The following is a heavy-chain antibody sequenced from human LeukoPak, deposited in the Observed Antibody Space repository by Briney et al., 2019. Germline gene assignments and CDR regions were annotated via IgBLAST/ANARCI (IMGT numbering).Heavy chain of an antibody. J-gene: IGHJ4*02. D-gene: IGHD5-18*01. Sequence: PGGPLRPSCAASGFTFSSYGMHWVRQAPGKGLEWVAVISYDGSNKYYAGSVKGRFTISRDNSKNPLYLQMNSLRAEDTAVYYCAKEEQYSYAIWGQGTLVTVSS. CDR3: AKEEQYSYAI. V-gene: IGHV3-30*18. CDR1: GFTFSSYG. CDR2: ISYDGSNK.